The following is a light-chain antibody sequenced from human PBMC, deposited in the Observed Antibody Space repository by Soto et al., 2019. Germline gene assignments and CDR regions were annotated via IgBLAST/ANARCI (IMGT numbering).Light chain of an antibody. CDR2: GAS. J-gene: IGKJ5*01. V-gene: IGKV3-20*01. Sequence: EVVLTQSPGTLSLSPGARSAIACRASQNLSRYFLAWYQTKPGQAPRLIISGASRRANGIPDRFSGAGSGTDFTLTISSLQSADFAVYYCQQYNNWPPITFGQGTRLEIK. CDR3: QQYNNWPPIT. CDR1: QNLSRYF.